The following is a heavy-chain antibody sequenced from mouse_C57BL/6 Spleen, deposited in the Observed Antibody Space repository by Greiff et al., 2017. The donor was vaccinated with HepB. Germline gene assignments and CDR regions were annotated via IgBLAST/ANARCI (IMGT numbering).Heavy chain of an antibody. CDR1: GYTFTSYW. D-gene: IGHD2-4*01. Sequence: VQLQQSGAELVMPGASVKLSCKASGYTFTSYWMHWVKQRPGQGLEWIGEIDPSDSYTNYNQKFKGKSTLTVDKSSSTAYMQLSSLTSEDSAVYYCAKAMITTGGLYYFDYWGQGTTLTVSS. V-gene: IGHV1-69*01. CDR3: AKAMITTGGLYYFDY. J-gene: IGHJ2*01. CDR2: IDPSDSYT.